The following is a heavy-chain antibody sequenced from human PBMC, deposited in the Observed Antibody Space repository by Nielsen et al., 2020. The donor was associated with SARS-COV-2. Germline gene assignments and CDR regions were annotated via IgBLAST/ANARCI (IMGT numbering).Heavy chain of an antibody. V-gene: IGHV3-23*01. J-gene: IGHJ4*02. CDR2: IGAGGDNI. Sequence: GGSLRLSCAASGIGFSSYEMNWVRQAPGKGLEWVSIIGAGGDNIYYADSVKGRFTISRDNSKNTLYLQINSLRADDTAVYYCATQADGYKSPYDYWGQGTLVTVSS. CDR1: GIGFSSYE. CDR3: ATQADGYKSPYDY. D-gene: IGHD3-10*01.